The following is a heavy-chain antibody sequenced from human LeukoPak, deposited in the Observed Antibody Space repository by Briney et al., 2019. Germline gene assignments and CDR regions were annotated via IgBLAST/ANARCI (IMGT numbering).Heavy chain of an antibody. V-gene: IGHV1-8*01. CDR1: GYTFTSYD. CDR2: MNPNSGNT. D-gene: IGHD3-22*01. CDR3: ARGVHYYDSSGYTILFDY. J-gene: IGHJ4*02. Sequence: ASVKVSCKASGYTFTSYDINWVRQATGQGLEWMGWMNPNSGNTGYAQKFQGRVTMTRNTSISTAYMELSSLRSEDTAVYYCARGVHYYDSSGYTILFDYWGLGTLVTVSS.